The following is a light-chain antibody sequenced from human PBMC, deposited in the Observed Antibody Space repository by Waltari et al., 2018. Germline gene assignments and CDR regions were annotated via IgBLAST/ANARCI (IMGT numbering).Light chain of an antibody. CDR1: QCVNRW. V-gene: IGKV1-5*03. CDR3: QQYVNYWT. CDR2: EAS. J-gene: IGKJ1*01. Sequence: DIQMTPSPSTLSASVGDSVPITFRASQCVNRWLSWYQQKPGKAPELLIYEASSLDSGVPSRFSGSGSGKEFTLTISSLQPDDFGTYYCQQYVNYWTFGQGTKVEIK.